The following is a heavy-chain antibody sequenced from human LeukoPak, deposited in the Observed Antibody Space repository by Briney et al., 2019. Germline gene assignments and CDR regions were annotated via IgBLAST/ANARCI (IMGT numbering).Heavy chain of an antibody. Sequence: SETLSLTCTVSGGSISSYYWSWIRQPPGKGLEWIGYIYYSGSTNYNPSLKSRVTISVDTSKNQFSLKLRSVTAADTAVYYCARSLPNQWLVRGTFDYWGQGTLVTVSS. CDR2: IYYSGST. CDR3: ARSLPNQWLVRGTFDY. V-gene: IGHV4-59*01. CDR1: GGSISSYY. D-gene: IGHD6-19*01. J-gene: IGHJ4*02.